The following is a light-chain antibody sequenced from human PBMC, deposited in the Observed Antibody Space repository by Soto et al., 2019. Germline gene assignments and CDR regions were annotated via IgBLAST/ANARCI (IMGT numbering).Light chain of an antibody. Sequence: DIVMTQFPDSLAVSLGERATINCKSSQSVLYNSNNKNYLAWYQQKPGQPPKLLIYWASTRESGVPDRFSGSGSGTDFTLTISSLQAEDVAVYYCQQYYSTPWTFGQGTKVEIK. V-gene: IGKV4-1*01. CDR2: WAS. CDR3: QQYYSTPWT. CDR1: QSVLYNSNNKNY. J-gene: IGKJ1*01.